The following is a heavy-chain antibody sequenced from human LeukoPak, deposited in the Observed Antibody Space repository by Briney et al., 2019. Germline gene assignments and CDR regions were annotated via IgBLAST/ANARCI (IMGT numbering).Heavy chain of an antibody. CDR2: IKQDGSDK. D-gene: IGHD4-23*01. CDR1: GFTFSNYW. CDR3: ARKTVVGSYFGY. J-gene: IGHJ4*02. V-gene: IGHV3-7*03. Sequence: GGSLRLSCAASGFTFSNYWMSWVRQAPGKGLEWVGNIKQDGSDKYYIDSVKGRFTISRDNAKNSLYLQMNSLRAEDTAVYYCARKTVVGSYFGYWGQGTPVTVSS.